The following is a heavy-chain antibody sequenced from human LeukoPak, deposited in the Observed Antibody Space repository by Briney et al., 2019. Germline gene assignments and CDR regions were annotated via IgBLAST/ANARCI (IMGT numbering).Heavy chain of an antibody. CDR2: IWYDGSNK. J-gene: IGHJ6*02. D-gene: IGHD5-18*01. CDR1: GFTFSSYG. Sequence: GGSLRLSCAASGFTFSSYGMHWVRQAPGKGLEWVAVIWYDGSNKYYADSVKGRFTTSRDNSKNTLYLQMNSLRAEDTAVYYCARDPNSRIQLWLNTYYYYYGMDVWGQGTTVTVSS. CDR3: ARDPNSRIQLWLNTYYYYYGMDV. V-gene: IGHV3-33*01.